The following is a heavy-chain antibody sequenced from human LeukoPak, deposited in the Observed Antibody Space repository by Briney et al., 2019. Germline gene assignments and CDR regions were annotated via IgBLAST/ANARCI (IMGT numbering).Heavy chain of an antibody. D-gene: IGHD6-19*01. J-gene: IGHJ4*02. CDR3: AREADSSGWCDY. CDR2: IYYSGST. CDR1: GGSISSYY. Sequence: SETLSLTCTVSGGSISSYYWSWIPQPPGKGLEWIEYIYYSGSTNYNPSLKSRVTISVDTSKNQFSLKLSSVTAADTAVYYCAREADSSGWCDYWGQGTLVTVSS. V-gene: IGHV4-59*01.